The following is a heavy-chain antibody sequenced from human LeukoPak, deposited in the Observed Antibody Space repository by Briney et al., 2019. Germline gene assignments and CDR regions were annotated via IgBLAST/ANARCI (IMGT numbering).Heavy chain of an antibody. CDR2: ISGTAENT. V-gene: IGHV3-23*01. CDR1: GFPFSSYP. Sequence: GGSLRLSCAASGFPFSSYPMSWVRRAPGKGLEWVSAISGTAENTYYADSVKGRFSISRDNSRNTVHLQMNSLRPEDTAVYYCANQRGGFWGQGTLVTVSS. D-gene: IGHD3-10*01. J-gene: IGHJ4*02. CDR3: ANQRGGF.